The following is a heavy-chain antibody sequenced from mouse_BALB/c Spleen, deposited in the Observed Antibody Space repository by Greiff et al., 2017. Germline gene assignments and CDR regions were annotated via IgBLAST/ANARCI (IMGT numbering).Heavy chain of an antibody. CDR3: TRGEMIYYGNYDAY. J-gene: IGHJ3*01. Sequence: SGAELVKPGASVKLSCKASGYTFTSYYMYWVKQRPGQGLEWIGEINPSNGGTNFNEKFKSKATLTVDKSSSTAYMQLSSLTSEDSAVYYCTRGEMIYYGNYDAYWGQGTLVTVSA. V-gene: IGHV1S81*02. CDR1: GYTFTSYY. D-gene: IGHD2-1*01. CDR2: INPSNGGT.